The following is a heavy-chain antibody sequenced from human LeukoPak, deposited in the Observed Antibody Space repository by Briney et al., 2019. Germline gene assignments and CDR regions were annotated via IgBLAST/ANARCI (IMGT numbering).Heavy chain of an antibody. Sequence: SETLSLTCTVSGGSISSGGYYWSWIRQHPGKGLEWIGYIYYSGSTYYNPSLKSRVTISVDTSKNQFSLKLNSVTAADTAVYYCARDSQGSGSYYNPKGSWFDPWGQGTLVTVSS. V-gene: IGHV4-31*03. J-gene: IGHJ5*02. CDR3: ARDSQGSGSYYNPKGSWFDP. CDR2: IYYSGST. CDR1: GGSISSGGYY. D-gene: IGHD3-10*01.